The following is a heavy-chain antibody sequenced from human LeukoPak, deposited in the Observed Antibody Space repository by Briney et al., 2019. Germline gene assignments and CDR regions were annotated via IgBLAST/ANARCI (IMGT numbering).Heavy chain of an antibody. CDR3: AKSTIGQQLVRYYYYYMDV. D-gene: IGHD6-13*01. CDR1: GFTFSSYG. Sequence: GGSLRLSCAASGFTFSSYGMQWVRQAPGKGLEGVAVIWYDGSNKYYADSVKGRFTISTDNSKNTLYLQMNSLRAEDTAVYYCAKSTIGQQLVRYYYYYMDVWGKGTTVTVSS. V-gene: IGHV3-33*06. CDR2: IWYDGSNK. J-gene: IGHJ6*03.